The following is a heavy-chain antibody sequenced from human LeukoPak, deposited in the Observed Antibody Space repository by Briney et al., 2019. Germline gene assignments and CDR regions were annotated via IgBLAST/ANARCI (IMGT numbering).Heavy chain of an antibody. J-gene: IGHJ4*02. Sequence: SVKASCKASGGTFGSYAISWVRQAPGQGLEWMGRIIPIFGTATYAQKFQGRVTITTDESTSTAYMELSSLRSEDTAVYYCARAVDYYDSSGPDYWGQGTLVTVSS. CDR3: ARAVDYYDSSGPDY. CDR2: IIPIFGTA. CDR1: GGTFGSYA. V-gene: IGHV1-69*05. D-gene: IGHD3-22*01.